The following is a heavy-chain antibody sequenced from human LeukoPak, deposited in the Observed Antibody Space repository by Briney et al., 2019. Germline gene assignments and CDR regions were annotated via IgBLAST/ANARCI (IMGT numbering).Heavy chain of an antibody. CDR3: ARVSGYCSSTSCPNT. D-gene: IGHD2-2*01. Sequence: PSGTLSLTCAVSGGSISSSNWWSWVRQPPGKGLEWIGEIYHSGSTNYNPSLKSRVTISVDKSKNQFSLKLSSVTAADTAVYYCARVSGYCSSTSCPNTWGQGTLVTVSS. CDR1: GGSISSSNW. CDR2: IYHSGST. V-gene: IGHV4-4*02. J-gene: IGHJ5*02.